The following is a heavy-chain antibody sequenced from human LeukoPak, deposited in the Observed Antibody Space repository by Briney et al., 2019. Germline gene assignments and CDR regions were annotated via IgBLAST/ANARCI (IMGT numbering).Heavy chain of an antibody. D-gene: IGHD2-8*01. Sequence: GGSLRLSCAASGFTFSNYWMHWVRQDPGKGLVWVSFINPDGSTTNYADSVKGRFTISRDNAKNALYLQMNSLRAEDTAVYYCATKEEGIYYYYYMDVWGKGTTVTVSS. CDR2: INPDGSTT. V-gene: IGHV3-74*01. CDR1: GFTFSNYW. J-gene: IGHJ6*03. CDR3: ATKEEGIYYYYYMDV.